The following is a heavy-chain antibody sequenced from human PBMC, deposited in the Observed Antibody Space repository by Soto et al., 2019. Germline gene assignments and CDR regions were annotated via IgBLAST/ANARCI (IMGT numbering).Heavy chain of an antibody. D-gene: IGHD5-18*01. Sequence: PSETLSLTCAVYVGSFSCYYWSWIRQPPGKGLEWIGEINHSGSTNYNPSLKSRVTISVDTSKNQFSLKLSSVTAADTAVYYCAGDTAYDYYYYYGMDVWGQGTTVTVSS. CDR2: INHSGST. J-gene: IGHJ6*02. CDR3: AGDTAYDYYYYYGMDV. CDR1: VGSFSCYY. V-gene: IGHV4-34*01.